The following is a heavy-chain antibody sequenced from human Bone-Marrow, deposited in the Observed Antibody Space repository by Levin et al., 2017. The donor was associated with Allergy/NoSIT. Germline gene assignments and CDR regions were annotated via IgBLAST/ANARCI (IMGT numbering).Heavy chain of an antibody. Sequence: LSLTCAGSGFTLSGSAMHWVRQASGKGLEWLGRIRTTVNDFATTYIESVKGRFTMSRDDSKNTAYLQMNSLKTEDTAVYYCVRQLDTRGYEPFDSDSGLDVWGQGTTVTVSS. J-gene: IGHJ6*02. CDR2: IRTTVNDFAT. CDR1: GFTLSGSA. D-gene: IGHD3-9*01. V-gene: IGHV3-73*01. CDR3: VRQLDTRGYEPFDSDSGLDV.